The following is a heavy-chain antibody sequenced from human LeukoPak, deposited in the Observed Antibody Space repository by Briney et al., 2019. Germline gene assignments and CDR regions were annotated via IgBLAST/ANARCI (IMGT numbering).Heavy chain of an antibody. D-gene: IGHD3-10*01. Sequence: SVKVSCKASGGTFSSYAISWVQQAPGQGLEWMGGIIPIFGTANYAQKFQGRVTITADKSTSTAYMELSSLRSEDTAVYYCARDRGGGGHDYWGQGTLVTVSS. J-gene: IGHJ4*02. CDR1: GGTFSSYA. CDR3: ARDRGGGGHDY. CDR2: IIPIFGTA. V-gene: IGHV1-69*06.